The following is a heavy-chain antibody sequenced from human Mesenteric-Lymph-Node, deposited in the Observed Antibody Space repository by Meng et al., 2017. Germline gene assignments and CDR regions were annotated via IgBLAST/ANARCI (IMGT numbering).Heavy chain of an antibody. V-gene: IGHV4-4*07. D-gene: IGHD2-15*01. CDR2: IYTSGST. Sequence: SETLSLTCTVSGGSISSYYWSWIRQPAGKGLEWIGRIYTSGSTNYNPSLKSRVTMSVDTSKNQFSLKLSSVSAADTAVYYCARGLYCSGGSCYEELYYYGLDVWGQGTTVTVSS. CDR1: GGSISSYY. J-gene: IGHJ6*02. CDR3: ARGLYCSGGSCYEELYYYGLDV.